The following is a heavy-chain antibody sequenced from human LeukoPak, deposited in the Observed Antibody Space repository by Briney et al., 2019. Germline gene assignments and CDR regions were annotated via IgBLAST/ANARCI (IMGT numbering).Heavy chain of an antibody. V-gene: IGHV6-1*01. Sequence: SQTLSLTCAISGDSVSSNSAAWNWIRQSPSRGLEWLGRTYYRSKWYNDYAVSVKSRITINPDTSKNQFSLQLNSVTPEDTAVYYCARAALGNDFWSGYYYLSYYYYYYMDVWGKGTTVTVSS. D-gene: IGHD3-3*01. CDR1: GDSVSSNSAA. CDR3: ARAALGNDFWSGYYYLSYYYYYYMDV. CDR2: TYYRSKWYN. J-gene: IGHJ6*03.